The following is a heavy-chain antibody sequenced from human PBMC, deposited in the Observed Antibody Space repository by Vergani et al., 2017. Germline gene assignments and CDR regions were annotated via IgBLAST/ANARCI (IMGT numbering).Heavy chain of an antibody. CDR1: GFSFKNYG. J-gene: IGHJ1*01. CDR2: ISYDGSNK. CDR3: AKWGYDTVEEGFQH. V-gene: IGHV3-30*18. D-gene: IGHD3-22*01. Sequence: QVQLVESGGGVVQPGRSLRLPCAASGFSFKNYGMHWVRQAPGKGLEWVAVISYDGSNKYYADSVKGRFTISRDNSKNTLYLQMNSLRAEDTAVYYCAKWGYDTVEEGFQHWGQGTLVTVSS.